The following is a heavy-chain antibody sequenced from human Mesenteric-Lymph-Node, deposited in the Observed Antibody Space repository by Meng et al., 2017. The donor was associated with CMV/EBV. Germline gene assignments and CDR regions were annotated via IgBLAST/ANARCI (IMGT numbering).Heavy chain of an antibody. CDR3: ARAYYDSSGYCYDY. J-gene: IGHJ4*02. CDR1: GGSISSSNW. V-gene: IGHV4-4*02. D-gene: IGHD3-22*01. CDR2: IYHSGST. Sequence: SGGSISSSNWWSWVRQPPGKGLEWIGEIYHSGSTNYNPSLKSRVTISVDKSKNQFSLKLSSVTAADTAVYYCARAYYDSSGYCYDYWGQGTLVTVSS.